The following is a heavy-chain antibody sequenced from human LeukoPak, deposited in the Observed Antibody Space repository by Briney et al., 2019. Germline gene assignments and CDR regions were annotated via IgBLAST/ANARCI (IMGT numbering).Heavy chain of an antibody. CDR1: GFTFSNYP. V-gene: IGHV3-30-3*01. CDR2: ISYDGSNK. D-gene: IGHD1-14*01. Sequence: GRSLRLSCAASGFTFSNYPIHWVRQAPGKGLEWVALISYDGSNKYYADSVKGRFTISRDNAKNSLYLQMNSPRAEDTAVYYCARDLYDNNRVQDYWGQGTLVTVSS. J-gene: IGHJ4*02. CDR3: ARDLYDNNRVQDY.